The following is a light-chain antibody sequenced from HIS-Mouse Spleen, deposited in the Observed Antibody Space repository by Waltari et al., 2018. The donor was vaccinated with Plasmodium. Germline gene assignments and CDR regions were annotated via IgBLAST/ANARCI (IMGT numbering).Light chain of an antibody. J-gene: IGLJ2*01. CDR3: GTWDSSLSAVV. Sequence: QSVFTPPPSVSSAPGQQVPISCSESRPHIGNNYVSWYQQLPGTAPKLLIYDNNKRPSGIPDRFSGSKSGTSATLGITGLQTGDEADYYCGTWDSSLSAVVFGGGTKLTVL. V-gene: IGLV1-51*01. CDR1: RPHIGNNY. CDR2: DNN.